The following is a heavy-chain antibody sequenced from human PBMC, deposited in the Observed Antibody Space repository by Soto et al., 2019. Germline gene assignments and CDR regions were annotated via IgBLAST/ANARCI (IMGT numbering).Heavy chain of an antibody. V-gene: IGHV2-5*02. J-gene: IGHJ4*02. CDR2: IFWDDDK. Sequence: SGPTLVNPTQTLTLTCTFSGFSLSTIGVAVGWIRQAPRKAPEWLAFIFWDDDKRYSPSLENRLTITKDTSKKQVVLTMTNMDRVDTATYYCARIFDFWSGYYFSYWGRGTLVIVSS. D-gene: IGHD3-3*01. CDR3: ARIFDFWSGYYFSY. CDR1: GFSLSTIGVA.